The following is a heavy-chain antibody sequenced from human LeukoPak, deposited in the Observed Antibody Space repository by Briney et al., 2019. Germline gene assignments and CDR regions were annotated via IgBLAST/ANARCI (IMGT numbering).Heavy chain of an antibody. CDR3: VSFYETY. Sequence: GGSLRLPCAASGSYWMHWVRQAPGKGLVWVSHINSDGSWTSYADSVKGRFTISKDNAKNTVYLQMNNLRAEDTAVYYCVSFYETYWGRGTLVTVSS. CDR1: GSYW. V-gene: IGHV3-74*01. J-gene: IGHJ4*02. CDR2: INSDGSWT. D-gene: IGHD2/OR15-2a*01.